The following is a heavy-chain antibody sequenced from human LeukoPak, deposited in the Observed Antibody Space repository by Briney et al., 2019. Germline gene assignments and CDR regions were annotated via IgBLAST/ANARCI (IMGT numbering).Heavy chain of an antibody. J-gene: IGHJ4*02. V-gene: IGHV3-49*04. Sequence: GGSLRLSCTASGFTFGDYAMTWVRQAPGKGLEWVGFIRSKVYGGTPEYAASVKGRFTISRDDSKGIAYLQMNSLKTEDTAMYYCTRDQTPYYWGQGTLVTVSS. CDR2: IRSKVYGGTP. CDR3: TRDQTPYY. CDR1: GFTFGDYA.